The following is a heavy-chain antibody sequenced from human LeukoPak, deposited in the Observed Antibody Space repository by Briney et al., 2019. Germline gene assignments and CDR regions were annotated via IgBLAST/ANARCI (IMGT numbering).Heavy chain of an antibody. D-gene: IGHD2-15*01. V-gene: IGHV3-48*04. J-gene: IGHJ4*02. CDR1: GFTFSAYS. CDR3: ARDQPSVGWGFDS. Sequence: GGSLRLSCAASGFTFSAYSMNWVRHTPGRGLEWVANINGRGITIHYADSFRGRFTISRDNTKNSLNLQMNNLRAEDTGLYYCARDQPSVGWGFDSWGRGTLVIVPS. CDR2: INGRGITI.